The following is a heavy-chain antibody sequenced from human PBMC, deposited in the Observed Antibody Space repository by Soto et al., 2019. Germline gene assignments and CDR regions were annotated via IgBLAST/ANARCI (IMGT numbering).Heavy chain of an antibody. Sequence: QVQLVQSGAEVKKPGSSVKVSCKASGGTFSSYTINWVRQAPGQGLEWMGRIIPILGIANYAQKFQGRVTITADKSTSTAYMELSSLRSEDTAVYYCAEVATITGVDYWGQGTLVTVSS. CDR3: AEVATITGVDY. J-gene: IGHJ4*02. V-gene: IGHV1-69*02. D-gene: IGHD5-12*01. CDR1: GGTFSSYT. CDR2: IIPILGIA.